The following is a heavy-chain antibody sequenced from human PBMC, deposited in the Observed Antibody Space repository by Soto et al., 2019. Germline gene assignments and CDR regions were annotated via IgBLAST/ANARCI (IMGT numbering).Heavy chain of an antibody. CDR3: AREGHYDSSGHYYVFDT. D-gene: IGHD3-22*01. CDR2: ISSDGSNK. CDR1: GFTFSSYG. V-gene: IGHV3-30*03. Sequence: GGSLRLSCAGSGFTFSSYGLHWVRQAPGEGLEWVTVISSDGSNKYYIDSVKGRFTISRDNSKNTLYLQMNSLRVEDTAVYYCAREGHYDSSGHYYVFDTWGQGTLVTVSS. J-gene: IGHJ4*02.